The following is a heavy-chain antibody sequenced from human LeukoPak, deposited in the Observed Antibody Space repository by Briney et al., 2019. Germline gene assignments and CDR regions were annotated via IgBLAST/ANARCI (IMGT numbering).Heavy chain of an antibody. CDR3: ARDKGYYYYGMDV. CDR2: ISYDGSNK. Sequence: GGSLRLSCTASGFTFSSYAMHWVRQAPGKGLEWVAVISYDGSNKYYADSVKGRFTISRDNSKNTLYLQMNSLRAEDTAVYYCARDKGYYYYGMDVWGQGTTVTVSS. V-gene: IGHV3-30-3*01. CDR1: GFTFSSYA. J-gene: IGHJ6*02.